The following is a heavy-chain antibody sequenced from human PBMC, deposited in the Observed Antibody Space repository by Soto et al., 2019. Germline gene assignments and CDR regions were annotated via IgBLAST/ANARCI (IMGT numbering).Heavy chain of an antibody. Sequence: PSETLSLTCTVSGGSISSYYWSWIRQPPGKGLEWIGYIYYSGSTNYNPSLKSRVTISVDTSKNQFSLKLSSVTAADTAVYYCARRRPSGYDWYYYYMDVWGKGTTVTVSS. CDR3: ARRRPSGYDWYYYYMDV. V-gene: IGHV4-59*08. CDR1: GGSISSYY. CDR2: IYYSGST. D-gene: IGHD5-12*01. J-gene: IGHJ6*03.